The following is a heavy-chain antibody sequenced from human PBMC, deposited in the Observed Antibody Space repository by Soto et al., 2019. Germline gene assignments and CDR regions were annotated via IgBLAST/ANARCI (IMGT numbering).Heavy chain of an antibody. CDR2: ISYDGSNK. J-gene: IGHJ5*02. Sequence: GGSLRLSCAASGFTFSSYGMHWVRQAPGKGLEWVAVISYDGSNKYYADSVKGRFTISRDNSKNTLYLQMNSLRAEDTAVYYCAKAAYSSSAWFDPWGQGTLVTVSS. V-gene: IGHV3-30*18. CDR3: AKAAYSSSAWFDP. CDR1: GFTFSSYG. D-gene: IGHD6-6*01.